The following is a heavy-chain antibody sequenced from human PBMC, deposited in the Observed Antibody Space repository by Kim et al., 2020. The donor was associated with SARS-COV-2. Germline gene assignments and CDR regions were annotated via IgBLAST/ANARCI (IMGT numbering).Heavy chain of an antibody. D-gene: IGHD6-19*01. CDR3: ARVIAVAGTPIDY. Sequence: GGSLRLSCAASGFTFSSYAMHWVRQAPGKGLEWVAVISYDGSNKYYADSVKGRFTISRDNSKNTLYLQMNSLRAEDTAVYYCARVIAVAGTPIDYWGQGT. CDR2: ISYDGSNK. V-gene: IGHV3-30*04. CDR1: GFTFSSYA. J-gene: IGHJ4*02.